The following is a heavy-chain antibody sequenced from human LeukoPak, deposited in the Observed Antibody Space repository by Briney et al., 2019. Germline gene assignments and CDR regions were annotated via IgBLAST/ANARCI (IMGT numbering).Heavy chain of an antibody. D-gene: IGHD3-22*01. V-gene: IGHV1-69*04. CDR2: IIPILGIA. Sequence: ASVKVSCKASGGTFSSYAISWVRQAPGQGLEWMGRIIPILGIANYAQKFQGRVTITADKSTSTAYMELSSLRPEDTAVYYCAREGATASFDRRGYFFDHWGQGTRVTVSS. CDR3: AREGATASFDRRGYFFDH. CDR1: GGTFSSYA. J-gene: IGHJ5*02.